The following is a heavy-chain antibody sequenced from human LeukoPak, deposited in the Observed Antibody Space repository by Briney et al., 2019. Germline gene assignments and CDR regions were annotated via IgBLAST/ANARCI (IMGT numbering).Heavy chain of an antibody. Sequence: GGSLRLSCAASGFTFSSYWMSWVRQAPGKGLEWVANIKQDGSEKYYVDSVKGRFTISRDNAKNSLYLQMNSLRAEDTAVYYCARERDIVVVPAAMDYYYYYMDVWGKGTTVTVSS. D-gene: IGHD2-2*01. J-gene: IGHJ6*03. CDR2: IKQDGSEK. CDR1: GFTFSSYW. V-gene: IGHV3-7*01. CDR3: ARERDIVVVPAAMDYYYYYMDV.